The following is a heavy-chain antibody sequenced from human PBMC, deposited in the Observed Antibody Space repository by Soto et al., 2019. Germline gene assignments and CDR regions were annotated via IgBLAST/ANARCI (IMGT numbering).Heavy chain of an antibody. CDR2: MSSSGSS. D-gene: IGHD1-1*01. J-gene: IGHJ4*02. V-gene: IGHV4-59*01. CDR1: SGSIRGYY. Sequence: SETLSLTCTVSSGSIRGYYWSWIRQPPGKGLEWFGYMSSSGSSKYNPSLKSRVTMSVDTSENQISLNLTSVTAADTAIYYCATFATASTSVQHWKFDYWGQGSLVTVSS. CDR3: ATFATASTSVQHWKFDY.